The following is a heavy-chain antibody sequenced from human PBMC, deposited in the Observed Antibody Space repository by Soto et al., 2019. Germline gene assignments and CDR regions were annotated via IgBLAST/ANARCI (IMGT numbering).Heavy chain of an antibody. CDR1: GFTFSSYW. V-gene: IGHV3-74*01. CDR2: INSDGSTT. CDR3: ASEHTMVRGFDY. Sequence: EVQLVESGGGLVQPGGSLRLSCAASGFTFSSYWMHWVRQAPGKGLVWVSRINSDGSTTSYADSVKGRFTISRDNAKNTLYMQMNSRRAEYTSVYYCASEHTMVRGFDYWGQGTLVTVSS. D-gene: IGHD3-10*01. J-gene: IGHJ4*02.